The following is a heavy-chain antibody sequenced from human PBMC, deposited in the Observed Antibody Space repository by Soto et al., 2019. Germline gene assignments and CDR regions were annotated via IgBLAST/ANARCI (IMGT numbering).Heavy chain of an antibody. CDR3: ARAPQGYFDY. J-gene: IGHJ4*02. CDR1: GFTFSNYG. CDR2: IWYDGSDK. Sequence: QVQLVESGGGVVQPGTSLRLSCAPSGFTFSNYGMHWVRQAPGKGLEWVAVIWYDGSDKYYADSVKGRFTISRDNSKNTLYLQMNSLRAEDTAVYYCARAPQGYFDYWGQGILVTVSS. V-gene: IGHV3-33*01.